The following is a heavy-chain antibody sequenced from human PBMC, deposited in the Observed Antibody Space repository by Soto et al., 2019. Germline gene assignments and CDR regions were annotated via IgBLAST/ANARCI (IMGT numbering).Heavy chain of an antibody. V-gene: IGHV3-74*01. CDR2: IDYDGTTT. J-gene: IGHJ4*02. Sequence: EVQLVESGGGLVQPGGSLRLSCAASGFSFDSYWMHWVRQAPGKGPVWVSRIDYDGTTTNYADSVKGRFTISRDTAKNTLYLQMNTLRPEDTAVYYCTRGPRASSGGTGAYWGQGTQVTVSS. CDR3: TRGPRASSGGTGAY. CDR1: GFSFDSYW. D-gene: IGHD2-2*01.